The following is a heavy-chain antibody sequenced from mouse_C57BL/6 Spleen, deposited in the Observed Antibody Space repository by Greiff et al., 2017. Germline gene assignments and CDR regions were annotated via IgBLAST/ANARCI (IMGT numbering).Heavy chain of an antibody. J-gene: IGHJ4*01. CDR3: ANGGYYAMDY. CDR2: INPSTGGT. Sequence: VQLQQSGPELVKPGASVKISCKASGYSFTGYYMNWVKQSPEKSLEWIGEINPSTGGTTYNQKFKAKATLTVDKSSSTAYMQLKSLTSEDSAVYYCANGGYYAMDYWGQGTSVTVSS. CDR1: GYSFTGYY. V-gene: IGHV1-42*01.